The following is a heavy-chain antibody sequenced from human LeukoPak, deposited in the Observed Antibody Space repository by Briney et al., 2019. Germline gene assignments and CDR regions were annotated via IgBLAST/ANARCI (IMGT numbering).Heavy chain of an antibody. D-gene: IGHD6-19*01. J-gene: IGHJ3*02. CDR1: GFTFSSYW. V-gene: IGHV3-7*03. Sequence: TGGSLRLSCAASGFTFSSYWMSWVRQAPGKGLEWVANIKQDGSEKYYVDSVKGRFTISGDNAKNSLYLQMNSLRAEDTAVYYCARVQESSGWYDAFDIWGQGTMVTVSS. CDR2: IKQDGSEK. CDR3: ARVQESSGWYDAFDI.